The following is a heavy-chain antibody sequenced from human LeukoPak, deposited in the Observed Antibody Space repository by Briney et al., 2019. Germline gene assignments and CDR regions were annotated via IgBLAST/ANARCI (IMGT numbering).Heavy chain of an antibody. CDR3: ARQGRSGSYSAFSWFDP. Sequence: ASVKVSCKASGYTFTTYYKHWVRQAPGKGLEWMGKINPTGGSTTYAQRFQGRVTMTRDMSTNTVYMELSSLRSEDTAVYYCARQGRSGSYSAFSWFDPWGQGTLVTVSS. V-gene: IGHV1-46*01. J-gene: IGHJ5*02. D-gene: IGHD3-22*01. CDR2: INPTGGST. CDR1: GYTFTTYY.